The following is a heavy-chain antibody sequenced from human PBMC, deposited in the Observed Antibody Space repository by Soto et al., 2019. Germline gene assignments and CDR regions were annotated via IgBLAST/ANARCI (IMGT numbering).Heavy chain of an antibody. V-gene: IGHV5-51*01. D-gene: IGHD3-3*01. J-gene: IGHJ4*02. Sequence: GESLKISCKGSGYSFTSYWIGWVRQMPGKGLEWMGIIYPGDSDTRYSPSFQGQVTISADKSISTAYLQWSSLKASDTAMYYCARWYYDFWSGYYFDYWGQGTLVTVSS. CDR3: ARWYYDFWSGYYFDY. CDR1: GYSFTSYW. CDR2: IYPGDSDT.